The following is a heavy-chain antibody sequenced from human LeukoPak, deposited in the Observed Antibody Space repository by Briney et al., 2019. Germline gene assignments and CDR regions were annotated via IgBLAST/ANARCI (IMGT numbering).Heavy chain of an antibody. CDR1: GYTFINYT. CDR3: ARSARSEAADY. V-gene: IGHV1-3*01. J-gene: IGHJ4*02. Sequence: ASVKVSCKASGYTFINYTMRWVRQAPGQRLEWMGWINAGNRNTKYSQKFQGRVTITRDTSATIAYMELSSLRSEDTAVYYCARSARSEAADYWGQGTLVTVSS. CDR2: INAGNRNT.